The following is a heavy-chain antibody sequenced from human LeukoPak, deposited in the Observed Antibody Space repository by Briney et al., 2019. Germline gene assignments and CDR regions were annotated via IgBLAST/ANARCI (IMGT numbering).Heavy chain of an antibody. CDR2: ISSSSSTI. CDR3: AKANSPYYDFWSGYYTDAFDI. CDR1: GFTFSSYS. V-gene: IGHV3-48*01. Sequence: GGSLRLSCAASGFTFSSYSMNWVRQAPGKGLEWVSYISSSSSTIYYADSVKGRFTISRDNSKNTLYLQMNSLRAEDTAVYYCAKANSPYYDFWSGYYTDAFDIWGQGTMVTVSS. J-gene: IGHJ3*02. D-gene: IGHD3-3*01.